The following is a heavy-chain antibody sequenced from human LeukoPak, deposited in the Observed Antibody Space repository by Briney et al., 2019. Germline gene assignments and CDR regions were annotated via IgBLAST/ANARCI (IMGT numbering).Heavy chain of an antibody. CDR1: GYTFTGYY. Sequence: GASVKVPCKASGYTFTGYYMHWVRQAPGQGLEWMGRINPNSGGTNYAQKFQGRVTMTRDTSISTAYMELSRLRSDDTAVYYCARAVSRIAVAGTGYWGQGTLVTVSS. V-gene: IGHV1-2*06. CDR2: INPNSGGT. J-gene: IGHJ4*02. D-gene: IGHD6-19*01. CDR3: ARAVSRIAVAGTGY.